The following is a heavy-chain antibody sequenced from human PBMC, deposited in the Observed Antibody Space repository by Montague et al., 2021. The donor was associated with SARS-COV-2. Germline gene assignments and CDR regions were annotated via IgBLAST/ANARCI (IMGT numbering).Heavy chain of an antibody. CDR2: XDWGEDQ. CDR3: ARSYGDYRDSYFDY. V-gene: IGHV2-70*01. Sequence: PALVKPTQTLTLTCTFSGVSLNTSGMCVSWIRQPPGKALEWLALXDWGEDQYYSTSLKTRLTISKDTSKNQVVLTMTNMDPIDTATYYCARSYGDYRDSYFDYWDQGTLVTVSS. CDR1: GVSLNTSGMC. D-gene: IGHD4-17*01. J-gene: IGHJ4*02.